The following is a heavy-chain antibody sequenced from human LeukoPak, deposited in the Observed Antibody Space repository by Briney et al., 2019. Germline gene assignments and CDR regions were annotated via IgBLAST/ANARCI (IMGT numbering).Heavy chain of an antibody. Sequence: GGSLRLYCAASGFTFSSYGMHWVRQAPGKGLEWVAVISYDGSNKYYADSVKGRFTISRDNSKNTLYLQMNSLRAEDTAVYYCAKDVDYYDSSGYFDYWGQGTLVTVSS. V-gene: IGHV3-30*18. D-gene: IGHD3-22*01. CDR2: ISYDGSNK. CDR1: GFTFSSYG. CDR3: AKDVDYYDSSGYFDY. J-gene: IGHJ4*02.